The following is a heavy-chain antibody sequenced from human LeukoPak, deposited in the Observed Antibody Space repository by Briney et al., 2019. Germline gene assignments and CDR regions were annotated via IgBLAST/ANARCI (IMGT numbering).Heavy chain of an antibody. CDR2: ISSSSSYI. D-gene: IGHD2-15*01. Sequence: GGSLRLSCAASGFTFSSYSMNWVRQAPGKGLEWVSSISSSSSYIYYADSVKGRFTISRDNAKNSLYLQMNSLRAEDTAVYYCARDRQGYCSGGSCYSDAFDIWGQGTMVIVSS. J-gene: IGHJ3*02. CDR3: ARDRQGYCSGGSCYSDAFDI. CDR1: GFTFSSYS. V-gene: IGHV3-21*01.